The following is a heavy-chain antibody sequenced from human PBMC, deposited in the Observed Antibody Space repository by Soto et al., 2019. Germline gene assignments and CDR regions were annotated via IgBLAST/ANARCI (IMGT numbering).Heavy chain of an antibody. V-gene: IGHV4-31*03. Sequence: SETLSLTCTVSGGSISSGGYYWSWIRQHPGKGLEWIGYIYYSGSTNYNPSLKSRVTISVDKSKNQFSLKLSSVTAADTAVYYCARDQGYSSGWYQDYWGQGTLVTVSS. D-gene: IGHD6-19*01. J-gene: IGHJ4*02. CDR3: ARDQGYSSGWYQDY. CDR2: IYYSGST. CDR1: GGSISSGGYY.